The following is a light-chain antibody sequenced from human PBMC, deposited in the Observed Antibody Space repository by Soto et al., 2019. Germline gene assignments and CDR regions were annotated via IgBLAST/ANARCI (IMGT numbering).Light chain of an antibody. Sequence: DIQMTQSPSSLSASVGDRVTITCQASQDITNYLNWYQQKPGKAPKLLIYDASTLETGVPSRFSGSGSGTDFAFTISSLQPEDIATYYCQHSDNIPITFGQGTILEIK. CDR2: DAS. CDR1: QDITNY. J-gene: IGKJ5*01. V-gene: IGKV1-33*01. CDR3: QHSDNIPIT.